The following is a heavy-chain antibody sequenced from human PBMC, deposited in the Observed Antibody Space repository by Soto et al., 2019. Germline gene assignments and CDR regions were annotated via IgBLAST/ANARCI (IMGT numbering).Heavy chain of an antibody. CDR2: IRSKAYGGTP. Sequence: SLRLSCTTFAFTGGHYAANCARQALGQGLAWLGFIRSKAYGGTPEYAASVKGSFTLSRDDSNSIPDLQMNRLKPAPTPVYYCGRSFLSGPDYWGQRPRGTVSS. CDR3: GRSFLSGPDY. V-gene: IGHV3-49*04. D-gene: IGHD3-3*01. J-gene: IGHJ4*02. CDR1: AFTGGHYA.